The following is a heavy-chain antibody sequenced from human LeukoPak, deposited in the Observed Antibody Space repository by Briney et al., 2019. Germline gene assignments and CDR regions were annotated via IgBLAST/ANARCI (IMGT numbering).Heavy chain of an antibody. CDR1: AFTFNSYA. V-gene: IGHV3-23*01. CDR2: ISTGGGST. CDR3: SKDAAVLTSGIAASSHEY. D-gene: IGHD6-25*01. Sequence: GGSLRLSCAASAFTFNSYAMIWGRQAGGHGLEWFSGISTGGGSTYYTDSVKGRFTISRDKAKNTLYLQMPNLADEDTAVHYCSKDAAVLTSGIAASSHEYWGQGTLVTVSS. J-gene: IGHJ4*02.